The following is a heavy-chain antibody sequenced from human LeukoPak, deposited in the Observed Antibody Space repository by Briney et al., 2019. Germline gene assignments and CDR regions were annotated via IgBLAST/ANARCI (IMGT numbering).Heavy chain of an antibody. CDR2: IRSDGDNK. V-gene: IGHV3-30*02. CDR3: AKTSVADSDY. CDR1: GFIFSSFG. Sequence: GGSLRLSCAASGFIFSSFGMHWVRQAPGKGLEWVAFIRSDGDNKYYADSVKGRFTVSRDNSKNTLFLQMNSLRAEDTAVYYCAKTSVADSDYWGQGTLVTVSS. J-gene: IGHJ4*02. D-gene: IGHD6-19*01.